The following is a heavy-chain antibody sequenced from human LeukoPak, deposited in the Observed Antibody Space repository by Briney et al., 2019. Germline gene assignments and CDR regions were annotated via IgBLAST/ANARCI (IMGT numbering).Heavy chain of an antibody. V-gene: IGHV1-2*02. D-gene: IGHD2-2*01. J-gene: IGHJ5*02. Sequence: ASVKVSCKASGYTFTGYYMHWVRQAPGQGLEWMGWINPNSGGTNYAQKFQGRVTMTRDTSISTAYMELSRLRSDDTAVYYCARGLFVVVPAANVYPLYHWGRGTLVTVSS. CDR1: GYTFTGYY. CDR2: INPNSGGT. CDR3: ARGLFVVVPAANVYPLYH.